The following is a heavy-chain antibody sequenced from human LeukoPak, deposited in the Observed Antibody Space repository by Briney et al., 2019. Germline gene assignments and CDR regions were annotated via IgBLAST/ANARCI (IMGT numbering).Heavy chain of an antibody. D-gene: IGHD2-21*01. CDR2: ISAYNGNT. CDR1: GYTFTSYG. CDR3: ARVAGNCGGDCYRLVY. Sequence: ASVKVSCKASGYTFTSYGISWVRQAPGQGLEWMGWISAYNGNTNYAQKLQGRVTMTTDTSTSTAYMELSSLRSEDTAVYYCARVAGNCGGDCYRLVYWGQGTLVTVAS. J-gene: IGHJ4*02. V-gene: IGHV1-18*01.